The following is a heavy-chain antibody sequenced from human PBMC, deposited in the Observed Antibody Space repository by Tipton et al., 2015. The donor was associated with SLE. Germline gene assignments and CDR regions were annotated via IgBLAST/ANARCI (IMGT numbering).Heavy chain of an antibody. CDR3: ARAIATRGTYSISDAFDI. Sequence: SLRLSCAASGFTFSSYSMNWVRQAPGKGLEWVSIIYSGINTYYADSVKGRFTISRDDSKNTLCLQMNSLRVEDTAVYYCARAIATRGTYSISDAFDIWGQGTMVTVSS. J-gene: IGHJ3*02. CDR1: GFTFSSYS. V-gene: IGHV3-66*01. CDR2: IYSGINT. D-gene: IGHD1-26*01.